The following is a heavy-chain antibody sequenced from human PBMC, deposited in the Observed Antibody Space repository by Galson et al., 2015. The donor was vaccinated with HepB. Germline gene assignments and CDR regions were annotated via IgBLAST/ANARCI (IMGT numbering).Heavy chain of an antibody. Sequence: SETLSLTCTVSGGSISSYYWSWIRQPPGKGLEWIGYIYYSGSTNYNPSLKSRVTISADTSKNQFSLKLSSVTAADTAVYYCARRRWELSNWFDPWGQGTLVTVSS. CDR1: GGSISSYY. V-gene: IGHV4-59*08. CDR2: IYYSGST. J-gene: IGHJ5*02. CDR3: ARRRWELSNWFDP. D-gene: IGHD1-26*01.